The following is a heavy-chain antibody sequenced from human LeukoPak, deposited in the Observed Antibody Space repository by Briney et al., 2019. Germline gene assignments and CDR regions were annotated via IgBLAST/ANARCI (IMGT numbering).Heavy chain of an antibody. J-gene: IGHJ4*02. CDR2: IYYSGSI. CDR3: AAYSSSSHFDY. V-gene: IGHV4-28*05. CDR1: GYSISSSNY. Sequence: SETLSLTCAVSGYSISSSNYWAWIRQPPGKGLEWIGHIYYSGSIYYNPSLKSRVTISLDTSKNQFSLKLSSVTAADTAVYYCAAYSSSSHFDYWGQGTLVTVSS. D-gene: IGHD6-6*01.